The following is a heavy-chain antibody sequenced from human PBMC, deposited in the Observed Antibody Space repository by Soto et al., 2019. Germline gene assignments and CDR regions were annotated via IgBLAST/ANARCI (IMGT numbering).Heavy chain of an antibody. Sequence: SETLSLTCTVSGGSISSYYWSWIRQPPGKGLEWIGYIYYSGSTNYNPSLKSRVTISVDTSKNQFSLKLSSVTAADTAVYYCARAGSGWYVYFDYWGQGTLVTVS. CDR3: ARAGSGWYVYFDY. V-gene: IGHV4-59*01. D-gene: IGHD6-19*01. J-gene: IGHJ4*02. CDR1: GGSISSYY. CDR2: IYYSGST.